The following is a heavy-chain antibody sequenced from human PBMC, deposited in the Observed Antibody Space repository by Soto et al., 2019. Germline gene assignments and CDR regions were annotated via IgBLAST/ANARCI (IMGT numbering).Heavy chain of an antibody. CDR1: GFTFSSYA. D-gene: IGHD1-1*01. V-gene: IGHV3-30-3*01. Sequence: GGSLRLSCAASGFTFSSYAMHWVRQAPGKGLEWVAVISYDGSNKYYADSVKGRFTISRDNSKNTLYLQMNSLRAEDTAVYYCASGGGQGGTVRWGQGTLVTVSS. CDR2: ISYDGSNK. CDR3: ASGGGQGGTVR. J-gene: IGHJ4*02.